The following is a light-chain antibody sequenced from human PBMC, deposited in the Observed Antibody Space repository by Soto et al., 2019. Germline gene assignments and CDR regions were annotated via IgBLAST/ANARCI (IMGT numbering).Light chain of an antibody. CDR3: QQVYSFPHT. CDR1: QSVSSNY. Sequence: EIVLTQSPGTLSLSPGETATLSCRASQSVSSNYLAWYQQQPGQAPRLLIYGASSRATGSPDRFSGSGSGTDFSLTISRLEPEDFATYYCQQVYSFPHTFGQGTKLEV. V-gene: IGKV3-20*01. CDR2: GAS. J-gene: IGKJ2*01.